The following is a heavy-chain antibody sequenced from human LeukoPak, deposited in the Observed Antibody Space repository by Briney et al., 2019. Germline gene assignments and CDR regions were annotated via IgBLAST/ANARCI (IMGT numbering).Heavy chain of an antibody. D-gene: IGHD2-21*02. Sequence: SETLSLTCTVSGGSISSSSYYWGWIRQPPGKGLGWIGSIYYSGSTYYNPSLKSRVTISVDTSKNQFSLKLSSVTAADTAVYYCARQPIVVVTAITWFDPWGQGTLVTVSS. CDR2: IYYSGST. V-gene: IGHV4-39*01. CDR1: GGSISSSSYY. CDR3: ARQPIVVVTAITWFDP. J-gene: IGHJ5*02.